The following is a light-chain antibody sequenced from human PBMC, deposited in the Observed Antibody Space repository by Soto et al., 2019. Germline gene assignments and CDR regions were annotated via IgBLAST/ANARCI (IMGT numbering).Light chain of an antibody. CDR3: SSYTGAVV. CDR1: SSAVGSYNL. V-gene: IGLV2-23*01. Sequence: QSALTQPASVSGSPGQSITISCTRTSSAVGSYNLVSWYQHHPGKAPKLMIYEGSERPSGVSNRFSGAQSGNTASLTVSGLQAEDEADYYCSSYTGAVVFGGGTKLTVL. CDR2: EGS. J-gene: IGLJ2*01.